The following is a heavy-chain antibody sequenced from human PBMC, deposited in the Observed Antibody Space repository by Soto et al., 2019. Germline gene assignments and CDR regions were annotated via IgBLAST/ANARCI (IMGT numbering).Heavy chain of an antibody. J-gene: IGHJ5*02. CDR1: GGTFSSYA. Sequence: QVQLVQSGAEVKKPGSSVKVSCKASGGTFSSYAISWVRQAPGQGLEWMGGLIPIFGTANYAQKFQGRVTITADESTSTAYMELSSLRSEDTAVYYCARDGGGEYSSSIWFDPWGQGTLVTVSS. CDR2: LIPIFGTA. D-gene: IGHD6-6*01. CDR3: ARDGGGEYSSSIWFDP. V-gene: IGHV1-69*01.